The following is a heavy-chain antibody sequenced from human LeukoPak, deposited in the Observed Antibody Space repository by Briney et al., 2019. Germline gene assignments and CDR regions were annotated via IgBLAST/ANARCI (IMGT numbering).Heavy chain of an antibody. Sequence: SETLSLTCNVSGASISGYYWSWIRQPAGKGLEWIGRIYTSGTTNYNPSLKSRVTISVDTSKNQFSLKLSSVTAADTAVYYCARGVYIAAAQYGYWGQGTLVTVSS. CDR2: IYTSGTT. CDR1: GASISGYY. J-gene: IGHJ4*02. CDR3: ARGVYIAAAQYGY. V-gene: IGHV4-4*07. D-gene: IGHD6-13*01.